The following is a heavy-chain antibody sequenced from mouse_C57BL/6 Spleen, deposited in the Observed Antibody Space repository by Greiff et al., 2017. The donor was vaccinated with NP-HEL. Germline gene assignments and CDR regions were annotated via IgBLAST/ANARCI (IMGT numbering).Heavy chain of an antibody. V-gene: IGHV1-82*01. J-gene: IGHJ3*01. CDR3: ARGGGWFAY. CDR2: IYPGDGDT. Sequence: QVQLQQSGPELVKPGASVKISCKASGYAFSSSWMNWVKQRPGKGLEWIGRIYPGDGDTNYNGKFKGKATLTADKSSSTAYMQLSSLTSEDSAVYFCARGGGWFAYWGQGTLVTVSA. CDR1: GYAFSSSW.